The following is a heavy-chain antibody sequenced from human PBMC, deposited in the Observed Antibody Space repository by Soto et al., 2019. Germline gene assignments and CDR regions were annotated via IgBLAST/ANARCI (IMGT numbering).Heavy chain of an antibody. CDR1: GGSISSYY. J-gene: IGHJ4*02. CDR3: ARRYGGTFDY. V-gene: IGHV4-59*08. D-gene: IGHD2-15*01. Sequence: QVQLQESGPGLVKPSETLSLTCTVSGGSISSYYWSWIRQPPGKGLEWIGYIYYSGSTNYNPCLKRRVTISVDTSKIQFSLKLSSVSAADTVVYYCARRYGGTFDYWGQGTLVTVSS. CDR2: IYYSGST.